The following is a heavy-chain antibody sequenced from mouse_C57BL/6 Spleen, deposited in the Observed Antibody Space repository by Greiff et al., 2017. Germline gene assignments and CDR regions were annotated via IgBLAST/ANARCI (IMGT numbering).Heavy chain of an antibody. V-gene: IGHV1-52*01. CDR3: ARWYYGSSYFDV. Sequence: QVQLQQSGAELVRPGSSVKLSCKASGYTFTSYWMHWVKQRPIQGLEWIGNIDPSDSETHYNQKFKDKATLTVDKSSSTAYMQLSSLTSEDSAVYYCARWYYGSSYFDVWGTGTTVTVSS. D-gene: IGHD1-1*01. CDR1: GYTFTSYW. CDR2: IDPSDSET. J-gene: IGHJ1*03.